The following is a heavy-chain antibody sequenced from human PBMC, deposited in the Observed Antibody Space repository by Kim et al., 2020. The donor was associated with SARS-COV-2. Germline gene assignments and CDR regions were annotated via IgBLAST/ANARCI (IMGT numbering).Heavy chain of an antibody. Sequence: SETLSLTCTVSGGSISSYYWSWIRQPPGKGLEWIGYIYYSGSTNYNPSLKSRVTISVDTSKNQFSLKLSSVTAADTAVYYCARAGTYCGGDCYFGYYYYMDVWGKGTTVTVSS. V-gene: IGHV4-59*01. CDR3: ARAGTYCGGDCYFGYYYYMDV. D-gene: IGHD2-21*01. CDR2: IYYSGST. J-gene: IGHJ6*03. CDR1: GGSISSYY.